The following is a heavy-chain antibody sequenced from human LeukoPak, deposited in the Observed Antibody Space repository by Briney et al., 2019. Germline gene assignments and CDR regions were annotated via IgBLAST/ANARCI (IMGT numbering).Heavy chain of an antibody. CDR2: INHSGST. CDR1: GGSFSGYY. CDR3: ARCRRVNYYYYYMDV. V-gene: IGHV4-34*01. Sequence: SETLSLTCAVYGGSFSGYYWSWIRQPPGKGLEWIEEINHSGSTNYNPSLKSRVTISVDTSKNQFSLKLSSVTAADTAVYYCARCRRVNYYYYYMDVWGKGTTVTVSS. J-gene: IGHJ6*03. D-gene: IGHD3-10*01.